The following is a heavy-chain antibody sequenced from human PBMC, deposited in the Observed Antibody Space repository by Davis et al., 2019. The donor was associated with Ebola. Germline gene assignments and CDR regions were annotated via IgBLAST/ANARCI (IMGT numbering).Heavy chain of an antibody. J-gene: IGHJ4*02. CDR3: AKKDNGFYPFDV. CDR2: ISYGGKI. D-gene: IGHD2-2*03. V-gene: IGHV4-28*05. Sequence: MPSETLSLTCAASYYSITTDHWWAWTRQPPGRRLEWIGYISYGGKISYNRFLTGRATMSIDTSTNQFSLTLTSATALDTAVYYCAKKDNGFYPFDVWGRGTLVTVSS. CDR1: YYSITTDHW.